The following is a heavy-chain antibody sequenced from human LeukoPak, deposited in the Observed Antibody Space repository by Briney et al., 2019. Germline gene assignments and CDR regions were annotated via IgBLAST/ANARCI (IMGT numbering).Heavy chain of an antibody. CDR3: AKDLRGPAAGTWYFDL. J-gene: IGHJ2*01. D-gene: IGHD6-13*01. CDR1: KLTIGSYS. Sequence: GGSLRLSCAASKLTIGSYSMGWVRQAPGKGLEWVSAITGSGDTTYSSDSVKGRFTISRDNSKNTLYLQMNSLTAEDTALYYCAKDLRGPAAGTWYFDLWGRGTLVTVSS. CDR2: ITGSGDTT. V-gene: IGHV3-23*01.